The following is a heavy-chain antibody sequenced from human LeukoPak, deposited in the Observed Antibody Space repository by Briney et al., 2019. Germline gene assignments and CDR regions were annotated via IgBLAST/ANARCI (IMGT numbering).Heavy chain of an antibody. V-gene: IGHV4-39*01. CDR1: GGSISSSSYY. CDR3: ARAHRLYAFGI. CDR2: IYYSGST. D-gene: IGHD2-8*01. J-gene: IGHJ3*02. Sequence: KASETLSLTCTVSGGSISSSSYYWGWIRQPPGKGLEWIGSIYYSGSTYYNPSLKSRVTISVDTSKNQFSLKLSSVTAADTTVYYCARAHRLYAFGIWGQGTMVTVSS.